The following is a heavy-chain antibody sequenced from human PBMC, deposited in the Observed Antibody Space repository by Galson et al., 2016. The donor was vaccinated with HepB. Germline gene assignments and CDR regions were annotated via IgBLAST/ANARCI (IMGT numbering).Heavy chain of an antibody. CDR3: ARDREVPSWSVFSFDFSYYGMDV. V-gene: IGHV3-11*06. CDR1: GFSFSNYY. J-gene: IGHJ6*02. CDR2: ISSTSTYT. Sequence: SLRLSCAASGFSFSNYYMPWIRKAPGKGLEWISYISSTSTYTNYADSVKGRFTISRDNVKNSLYLQMNSLRAEDTAVYYCARDREVPSWSVFSFDFSYYGMDVWGQGTMVTVSS. D-gene: IGHD3-3*01.